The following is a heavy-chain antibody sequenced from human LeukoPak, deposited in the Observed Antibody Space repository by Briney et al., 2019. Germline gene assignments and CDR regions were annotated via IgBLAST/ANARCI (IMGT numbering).Heavy chain of an antibody. CDR2: NSYTGGT. Sequence: KPSETLSLTCTVSGGSLSTYHWSWIRQPPGKGLEWIGYNSYTGGTIYNPSLKSRVTVSLETSKNQFSLKLNSVTAADTAVYFCARNYCSAGSCLSSLDYWGQGTLVTVSS. V-gene: IGHV4-59*08. J-gene: IGHJ4*02. CDR1: GGSLSTYH. D-gene: IGHD2-15*01. CDR3: ARNYCSAGSCLSSLDY.